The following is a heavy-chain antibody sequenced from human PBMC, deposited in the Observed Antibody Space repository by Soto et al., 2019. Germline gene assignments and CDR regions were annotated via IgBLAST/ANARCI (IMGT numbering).Heavy chain of an antibody. CDR1: GYTFSNYA. D-gene: IGHD2-15*01. CDR2: INAGNGNT. J-gene: IGHJ4*02. Sequence: ASVKVSCKASGYTFSNYAMHWVRQAPGQRLEWMGWINAGNGNTKYSQKFQGRVTITRDTSASTAYMELSSLRSEDTAVYYCARGPGGPDGPGDYWGQGTQVTVSS. V-gene: IGHV1-3*01. CDR3: ARGPGGPDGPGDY.